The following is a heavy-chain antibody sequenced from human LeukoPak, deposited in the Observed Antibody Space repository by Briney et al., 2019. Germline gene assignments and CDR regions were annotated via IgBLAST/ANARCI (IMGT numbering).Heavy chain of an antibody. CDR3: ARVKQAGTSSAYYFDY. D-gene: IGHD6-19*01. CDR2: INPSSGGT. CDR1: GYTFTGYY. Sequence: ASVKVSCKASGYTFTGYYMHWVRQAPGQGLEWMGWINPSSGGTNYAQKFQGRVTMTRDTSISTAYMELSRLRSGDTAVYYCARVKQAGTSSAYYFDYWGQGTLVTVSS. V-gene: IGHV1-2*02. J-gene: IGHJ4*02.